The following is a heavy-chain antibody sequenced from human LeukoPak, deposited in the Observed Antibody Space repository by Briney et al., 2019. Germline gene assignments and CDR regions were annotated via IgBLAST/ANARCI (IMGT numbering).Heavy chain of an antibody. CDR2: IWYDGSNK. J-gene: IGHJ4*02. V-gene: IGHV3-33*06. CDR3: AKDGPNYYGSGSPDY. CDR1: GFTFSSYG. D-gene: IGHD3-10*01. Sequence: GGSLRLSCAASGFTFSSYGMHWVRQAPGKGLEWVAVIWYDGSNKYYADSVKGRFTISRDNSKNTLYLQMHSLGAEDTAVYYCAKDGPNYYGSGSPDYWGQGTLVTVSS.